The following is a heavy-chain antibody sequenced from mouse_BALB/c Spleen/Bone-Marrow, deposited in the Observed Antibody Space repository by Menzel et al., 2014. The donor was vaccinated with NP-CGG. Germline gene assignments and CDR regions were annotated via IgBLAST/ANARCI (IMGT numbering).Heavy chain of an antibody. D-gene: IGHD2-2*01. J-gene: IGHJ2*01. Sequence: VQLQQSGAELVKPGASVKLSCTASGFNIKDTYMHWVKQRPEQGLEWIGRIDPANGNTKYDPKFQGKATIIADTSSNTAYLQLSSLTSGDTAVYYCASYVYGYYFDYWGQGTTLTVSS. CDR3: ASYVYGYYFDY. V-gene: IGHV14-3*02. CDR1: GFNIKDTY. CDR2: IDPANGNT.